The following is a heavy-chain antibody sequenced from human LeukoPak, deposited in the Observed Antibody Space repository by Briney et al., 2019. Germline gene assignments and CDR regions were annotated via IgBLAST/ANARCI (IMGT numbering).Heavy chain of an antibody. CDR1: GFTFSSYN. V-gene: IGHV3-48*04. CDR2: ISLSTTSI. CDR3: ARVRDGYKPPKLSSYYYMEV. J-gene: IGHJ6*03. D-gene: IGHD5-24*01. Sequence: PGGSLRLSCAASGFTFSSYNMNWVRQAPGKGLEWVSYISLSTTSIYYADSVKGRFTISRDNAKNSLYLQMSSLRAEDTAVYYCARVRDGYKPPKLSSYYYMEVWGKGTTVTISS.